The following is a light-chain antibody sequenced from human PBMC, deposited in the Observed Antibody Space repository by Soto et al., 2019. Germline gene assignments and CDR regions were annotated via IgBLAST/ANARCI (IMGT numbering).Light chain of an antibody. CDR1: QSISSSY. J-gene: IGKJ3*01. Sequence: EIVLTQSPGTLSVSPGERVTLSCRASQSISSSYLDWYQQRPGQAHRLLIFGASYRATDIPDRFSGSGSGTDFTLTISNLEPEDFAVYYCQQYNSSPPEFTFGPGTKVDSK. CDR3: QQYNSSPPEFT. CDR2: GAS. V-gene: IGKV3-20*01.